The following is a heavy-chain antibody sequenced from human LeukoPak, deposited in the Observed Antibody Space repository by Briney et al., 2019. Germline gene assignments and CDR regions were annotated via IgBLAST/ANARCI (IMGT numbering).Heavy chain of an antibody. Sequence: ASVKVSCKASGYTFTSCGISWVRQAPGQGLEWMGWISAYNGNTNYAQKLQGRVTMTTDTSTSTAYMELRSLRSDDTAVYYCARDPSSTRSWQWLVRGYFDYWGQGILVTVSS. V-gene: IGHV1-18*01. CDR3: ARDPSSTRSWQWLVRGYFDY. CDR1: GYTFTSCG. CDR2: ISAYNGNT. J-gene: IGHJ4*02. D-gene: IGHD6-19*01.